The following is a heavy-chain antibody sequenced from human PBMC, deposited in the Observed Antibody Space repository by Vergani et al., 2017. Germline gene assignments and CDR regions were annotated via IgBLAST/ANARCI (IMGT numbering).Heavy chain of an antibody. CDR3: ATSSGWPDAFDI. D-gene: IGHD6-19*01. J-gene: IGHJ3*02. CDR1: GFTVSSNY. V-gene: IGHV3-23*04. Sequence: VQLVDSGGGLIQPGGSLRLSCASSGFTVSSNYMSWVRQAPGKGLEWVSAISGSGGSTYYADSVKGRFTISRDNSKNTRYLQRNSLRAEDTAVYYCATSSGWPDAFDIWGKGTMVTVSS. CDR2: ISGSGGST.